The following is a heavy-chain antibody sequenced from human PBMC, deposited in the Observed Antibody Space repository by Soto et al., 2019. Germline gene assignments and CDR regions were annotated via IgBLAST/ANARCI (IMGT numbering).Heavy chain of an antibody. CDR3: ARHKSGSDWLDP. Sequence: SETLSLTCTVSGGSISDISYCWGWIRQPPGKGLQWIGCMFYSGATYYNPSLKNRVTLSVDTSNNEFSLKLVSVTAPDTAVYYCARHKSGSDWLDPWSQGTLVTVSS. V-gene: IGHV4-39*01. CDR2: MFYSGAT. D-gene: IGHD2-15*01. CDR1: GGSISDISYC. J-gene: IGHJ5*02.